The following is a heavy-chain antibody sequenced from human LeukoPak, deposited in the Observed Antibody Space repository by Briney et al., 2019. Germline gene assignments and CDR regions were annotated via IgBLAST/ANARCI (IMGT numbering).Heavy chain of an antibody. D-gene: IGHD2-2*02. J-gene: IGHJ4*02. CDR3: ARSQGLYGAADY. V-gene: IGHV5-51*01. Sequence: GESLKISCKASGYTFSDYWIGWVRQLPGQGLEWMGIVYPGDSDTRYSPSFQGHVTISADKSINTAYLQWSGLQASDNAIYFCARSQGLYGAADYWGQGTLV. CDR1: GYTFSDYW. CDR2: VYPGDSDT.